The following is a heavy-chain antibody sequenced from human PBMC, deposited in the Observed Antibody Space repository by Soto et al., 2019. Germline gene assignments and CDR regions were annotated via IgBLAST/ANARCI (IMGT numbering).Heavy chain of an antibody. CDR2: IYYSGSS. J-gene: IGHJ6*02. CDR3: ASKGRYCSSTSCYHYYYYGMHX. V-gene: IGHV4-39*01. CDR1: GGSISSSSYY. Sequence: SETLSLTCTVSGGSISSSSYYWGWIRQPPGKGLELIGCIYYSGSSYCNPSLKSGVTISVDTSKNQFSLKLSSVTAADTAVYYCASKGRYCSSTSCYHYYYYGMHXWGQATTVTVS. D-gene: IGHD2-2*01.